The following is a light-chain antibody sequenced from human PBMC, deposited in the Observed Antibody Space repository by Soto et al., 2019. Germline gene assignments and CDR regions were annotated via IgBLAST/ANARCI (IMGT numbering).Light chain of an antibody. CDR3: QQYGSSPRT. CDR2: GAS. V-gene: IGKV3-20*01. J-gene: IGKJ1*01. CDR1: QSLSSSY. Sequence: EIVLTQSPGTLSLSPGERATLSCRASQSLSSSYLAWYQQKPGQAPRLLFYGASSRATGIPDRFSGSGSGTDFTLTISRLEPEDFAVYYCQQYGSSPRTFGQGTKVDIK.